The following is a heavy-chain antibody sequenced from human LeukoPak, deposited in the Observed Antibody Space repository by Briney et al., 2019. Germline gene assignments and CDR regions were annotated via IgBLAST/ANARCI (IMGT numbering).Heavy chain of an antibody. V-gene: IGHV3-30*02. CDR3: ACRRWKTSAVDY. D-gene: IGHD4-23*01. Sequence: TGGSLRLSCAASGFTFSRYGMHWVRQAPGKGLEWVAFIRYDGSNKYYADSVKGRFTISRDNSDNTLYLQMNSLRAEDTAVYFCACRRWKTSAVDYWGQGTLVTVSS. CDR2: IRYDGSNK. CDR1: GFTFSRYG. J-gene: IGHJ4*02.